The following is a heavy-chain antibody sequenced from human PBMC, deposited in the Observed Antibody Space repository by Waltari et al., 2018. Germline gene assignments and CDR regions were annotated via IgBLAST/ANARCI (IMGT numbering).Heavy chain of an antibody. D-gene: IGHD1-26*01. Sequence: EVLLLESGGRLIQPGGSLRLSCAASGFTFSSYAMSWVRQSPGKGLAGVSAIRGSGGSTYTADSLKGRFTVSRDNSKNTLDRQMNSLRAEDTAVYFCAKDTSYWYFDDWGQGTLVTVSS. CDR1: GFTFSSYA. V-gene: IGHV3-23*01. J-gene: IGHJ4*02. CDR3: AKDTSYWYFDD. CDR2: IRGSGGST.